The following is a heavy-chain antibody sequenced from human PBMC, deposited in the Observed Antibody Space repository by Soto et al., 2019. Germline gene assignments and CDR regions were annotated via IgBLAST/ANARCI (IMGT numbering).Heavy chain of an antibody. J-gene: IGHJ4*02. V-gene: IGHV1-3*01. D-gene: IGHD6-25*01. Sequence: GASVKVSCKASGYTFATYPMHWVRQAPGQGLEWMGWISPDNGNTKYPQKFQGRVTIASDTSASTAYMELSSLTSEDTAVYYCAREAAAAGDFWGQGTLVTVSS. CDR1: GYTFATYP. CDR2: ISPDNGNT. CDR3: AREAAAAGDF.